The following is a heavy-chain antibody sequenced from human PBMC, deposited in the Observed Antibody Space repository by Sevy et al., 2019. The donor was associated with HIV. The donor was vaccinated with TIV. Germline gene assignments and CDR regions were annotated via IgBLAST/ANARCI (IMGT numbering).Heavy chain of an antibody. Sequence: GGSLRFSCAASGFTFDSYAMHWVRQVAGKGLEWVSTISGSGYATYYADSVKGRFIISRDTSRNTLYLQMNSLRVEDSAVYFCAKDRVTVFGVVVTFDSWGQGTLVTVSS. CDR2: ISGSGYAT. CDR1: GFTFDSYA. CDR3: AKDRVTVFGVVVTFDS. V-gene: IGHV3-23*01. J-gene: IGHJ4*02. D-gene: IGHD3-3*01.